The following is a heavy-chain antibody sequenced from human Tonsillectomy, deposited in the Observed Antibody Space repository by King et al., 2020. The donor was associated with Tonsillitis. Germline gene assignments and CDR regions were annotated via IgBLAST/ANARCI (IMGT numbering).Heavy chain of an antibody. D-gene: IGHD2-21*01. CDR1: NGSISTYY. Sequence: VQLQESGPGLVXPSETLSLTCSISNGSISTYYWSWIRQPPGKGLEWIGYMYYSGSTNYNPSLKSRVTISVDTSKNQFSLRLSSVTAADTAIYYCARVRSFHMGIDWYFDLWGRGTLVTVSS. J-gene: IGHJ2*01. CDR2: MYYSGST. CDR3: ARVRSFHMGIDWYFDL. V-gene: IGHV4-59*01.